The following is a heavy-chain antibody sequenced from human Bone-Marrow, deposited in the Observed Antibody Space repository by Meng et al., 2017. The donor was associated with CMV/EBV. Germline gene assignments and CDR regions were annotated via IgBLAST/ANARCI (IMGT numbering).Heavy chain of an antibody. D-gene: IGHD2-2*01. Sequence: ASVKVSCKASGYTFTSYGISWVRQAPGQGLEWMGWISAYNGNTNYAQKLQGRVTMTTDTSTSTAYMELRSLRSDDTAAYYCARDHCSSTSCYIGGWFDPWGQGTLVTVSS. CDR1: GYTFTSYG. CDR3: ARDHCSSTSCYIGGWFDP. J-gene: IGHJ5*02. V-gene: IGHV1-18*01. CDR2: ISAYNGNT.